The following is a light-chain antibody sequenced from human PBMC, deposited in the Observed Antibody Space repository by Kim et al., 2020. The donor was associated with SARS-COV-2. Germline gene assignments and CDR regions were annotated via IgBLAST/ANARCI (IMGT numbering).Light chain of an antibody. CDR1: SSDVGAYDS. V-gene: IGLV2-11*01. CDR2: DVS. Sequence: QSALTQPRSVSGSPGQSVTISCTGTSSDVGAYDSVSWYQQNPGRAPKLMIYDVSKRPSGFPDRFSGSKSGNTASLTISGLQAEDEADYYCCSYAGSFTFVFGTGTKVTVL. J-gene: IGLJ1*01. CDR3: CSYAGSFTFV.